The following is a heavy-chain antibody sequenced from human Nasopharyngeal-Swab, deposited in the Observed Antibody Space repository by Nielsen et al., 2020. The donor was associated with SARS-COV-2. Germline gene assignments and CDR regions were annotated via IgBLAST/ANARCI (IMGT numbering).Heavy chain of an antibody. CDR3: TRDFGMATFDS. V-gene: IGHV3-74*03. J-gene: IGHJ4*02. CDR1: GFTFSNYW. CDR2: IKHDGSGT. D-gene: IGHD3-16*01. Sequence: GESLKISCVASGFTFSNYWMYWVRHAPGKGLVWVSRIKHDGSGTKYADSVKGRFTISRDNAKNTLYLHMNSLTAEDTAVYYCTRDFGMATFDSWGQGTLVTVSS.